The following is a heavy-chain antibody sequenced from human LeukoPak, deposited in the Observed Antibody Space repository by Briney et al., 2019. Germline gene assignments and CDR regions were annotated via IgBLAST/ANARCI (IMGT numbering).Heavy chain of an antibody. V-gene: IGHV5-51*01. CDR3: AVLTDGAFDY. Sequence: GESLKISWKGSGYSFTTYWIAWVRQMPGKGLEWMGVIYPGDSDTRYSPSFQGQVTISADKSISTAYLQWSSLKASDTAMYYCAVLTDGAFDYWGQGTLVTVSS. D-gene: IGHD3-10*01. J-gene: IGHJ4*02. CDR1: GYSFTTYW. CDR2: IYPGDSDT.